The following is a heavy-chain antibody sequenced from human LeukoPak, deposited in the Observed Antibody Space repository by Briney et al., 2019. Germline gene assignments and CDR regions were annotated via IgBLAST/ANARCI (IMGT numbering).Heavy chain of an antibody. V-gene: IGHV4-59*01. CDR1: GGSITNYY. CDR2: IFYTGST. Sequence: SETLSLTCTVSGGSITNYYWSWVRQPPGKGLEWIGYIFYTGSTSYNPSLKSRVTISTDTSKNQFSLKLSSVTAADTAVYYCARGRTGYGGTDHWGEGTLVTVSS. CDR3: ARGRTGYGGTDH. D-gene: IGHD4-23*01. J-gene: IGHJ5*02.